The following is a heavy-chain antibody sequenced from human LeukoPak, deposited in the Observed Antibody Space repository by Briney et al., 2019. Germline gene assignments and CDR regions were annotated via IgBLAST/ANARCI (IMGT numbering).Heavy chain of an antibody. CDR2: INPNSSGT. CDR3: ARDHGSQADAFDI. Sequence: ASVKVSCKASGYTFTGYYMHWVRQAPGQGLEWMGRINPNSSGTNYAQKFQGRVTVTRDTSISTAYMELSRPRSDDTAVYYCARDHGSQADAFDIWGQGTMVTVSS. V-gene: IGHV1-2*06. CDR1: GYTFTGYY. D-gene: IGHD1-26*01. J-gene: IGHJ3*02.